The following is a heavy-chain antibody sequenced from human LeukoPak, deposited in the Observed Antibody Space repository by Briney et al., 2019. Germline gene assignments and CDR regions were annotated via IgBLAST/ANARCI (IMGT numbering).Heavy chain of an antibody. D-gene: IGHD3-3*01. CDR2: IKRDGSGE. V-gene: IGHV3-7*01. CDR3: ASLLGDITIFAF. J-gene: IGHJ4*02. Sequence: GGSLRLSCAASGLIFGSRWMSWIRQAPGKGLEWVANIKRDGSGEYYLDSVKGRFTISRDNAKNSLYLQMNSLRAEDTAVYYCASLLGDITIFAFWGQGILVTVSS. CDR1: GLIFGSRW.